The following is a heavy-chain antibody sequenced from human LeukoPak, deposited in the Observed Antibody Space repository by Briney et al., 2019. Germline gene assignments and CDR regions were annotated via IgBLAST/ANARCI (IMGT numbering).Heavy chain of an antibody. D-gene: IGHD6-19*01. CDR2: INHSGST. J-gene: IGHJ4*02. CDR1: GGSFMGYY. Sequence: SEPLALPCAVLGGSFMGYYWSWIRQPPGKGREWIGEINHSGSTNYNTSLKSRVTISVDTSKNPFSLKLSSVTAADTAVYYCARGRSLIAVAGLDYWGQGTLVTVSS. CDR3: ARGRSLIAVAGLDY. V-gene: IGHV4-34*01.